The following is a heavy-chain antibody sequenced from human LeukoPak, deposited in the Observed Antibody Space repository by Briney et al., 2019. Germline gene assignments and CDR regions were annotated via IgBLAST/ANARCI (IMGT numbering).Heavy chain of an antibody. J-gene: IGHJ2*01. CDR2: TYYRFKWNN. CDR3: TRAPTGGWYFDL. V-gene: IGHV6-1*01. CDR1: GDSVSSNSAA. Sequence: SRTPSLTCAISGDSVSSNSAAWKWIRHSSSSGLEWLGRTYYRFKWNNDYAVSVKSRIRINPTTSTNQFSLQLSSVTPEDTAVCDCTRAPTGGWYFDLWGRGTLVTVSS. D-gene: IGHD7-27*01.